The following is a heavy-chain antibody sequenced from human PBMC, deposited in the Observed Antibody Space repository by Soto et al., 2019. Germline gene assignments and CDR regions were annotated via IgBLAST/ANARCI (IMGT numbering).Heavy chain of an antibody. CDR3: ARAAQIKDIVVVPAAIESGYYYMDV. D-gene: IGHD2-2*02. Sequence: QVQLVQSGAEVKKPGASVKVSCKASGYTFTSYGISWVRQAPGQGLEWMGWISAYNGNTNYAQKLQGRVTMTTDTSTSTAYMELRRLISDDTAVYYCARAAQIKDIVVVPAAIESGYYYMDVWGKGTTVTVSS. J-gene: IGHJ6*03. CDR2: ISAYNGNT. V-gene: IGHV1-18*01. CDR1: GYTFTSYG.